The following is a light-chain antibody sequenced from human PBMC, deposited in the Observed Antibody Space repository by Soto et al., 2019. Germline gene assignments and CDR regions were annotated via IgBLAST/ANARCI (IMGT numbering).Light chain of an antibody. CDR3: LLSYSGARVV. Sequence: QAVVTQDPSLTVSPGGTFTLTCGSSTGAVTSGHYPYWFQQKPGQAPRTLIYDTSNKHSWTPARFSGSLLGGKAALTLSGAQPEDEAEYYCLLSYSGARVVFGGGTQLTVL. CDR1: TGAVTSGHY. CDR2: DTS. V-gene: IGLV7-46*01. J-gene: IGLJ2*01.